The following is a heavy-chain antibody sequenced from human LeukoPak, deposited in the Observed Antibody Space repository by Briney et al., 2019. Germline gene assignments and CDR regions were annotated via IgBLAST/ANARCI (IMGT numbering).Heavy chain of an antibody. D-gene: IGHD6-19*01. CDR3: ARVDGYNYGWEDS. V-gene: IGHV3-7*01. CDR2: IKQDGSEK. Sequence: PGGSLRLSCAASGFTFSNHWMSWVRQAPGKGLEWVANIKQDGSEKKYVDSVEGRFTISRDNAKNSLYMQMNRLRGEDTAVYYCARVDGYNYGWEDSWGQGTLVTVSS. J-gene: IGHJ4*02. CDR1: GFTFSNHW.